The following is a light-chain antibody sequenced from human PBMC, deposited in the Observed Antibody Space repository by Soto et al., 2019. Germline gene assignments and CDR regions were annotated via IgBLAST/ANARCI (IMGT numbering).Light chain of an antibody. CDR3: QQYSDWPLT. V-gene: IGKV3D-15*01. CDR1: QSVRSH. J-gene: IGKJ4*01. CDR2: GVS. Sequence: EIVLTQSPATLSLSPGETATLSCRASQSVRSHLAWFQQKPGQAPRLLMYGVSTRATGMPARFSGSGSGTEFTLIISSLQSADIADYYCQQYSDWPLTFGGGTKVEIK.